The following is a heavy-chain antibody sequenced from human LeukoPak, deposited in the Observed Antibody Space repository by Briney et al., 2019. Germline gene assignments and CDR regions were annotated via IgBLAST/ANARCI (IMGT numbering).Heavy chain of an antibody. CDR3: ARGITGTTTWFDH. J-gene: IGHJ5*02. CDR1: GFTFSSYD. Sequence: GGSLRLSCAASGFTFSSYDMHWVRQATGKSLEWVSAICTAGDTYYPGSVKGRFTISRENAKNSLYLQMNSLRAGDTAVYYCARGITGTTTWFDHWGQGTLVTVSS. V-gene: IGHV3-13*01. CDR2: ICTAGDT. D-gene: IGHD1-7*01.